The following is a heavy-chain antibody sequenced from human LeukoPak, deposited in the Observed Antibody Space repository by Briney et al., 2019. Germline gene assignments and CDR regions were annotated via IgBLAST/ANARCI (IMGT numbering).Heavy chain of an antibody. Sequence: SETLSLTCTVSGGSISSYYWSWIRQPAGKGLEWIGRIYTSGSTNYNPSLKSRVTMSLDTSKNQFSLKLSSVTAADTAVYYCARGTIQLPLHRVFNWLYPWGQGTLVTVSS. CDR2: IYTSGST. CDR1: GGSISSYY. CDR3: ARGTIQLPLHRVFNWLYP. D-gene: IGHD5-18*01. J-gene: IGHJ5*02. V-gene: IGHV4-4*07.